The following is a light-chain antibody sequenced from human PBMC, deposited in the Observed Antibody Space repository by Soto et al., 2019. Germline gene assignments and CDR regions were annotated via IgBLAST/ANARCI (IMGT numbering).Light chain of an antibody. Sequence: DIQMTHPPSTLSASVGDRVTITCRASQSIRNWLAWYQQKPGKAPNLLIYDASSLKSGVPQRFSGSGSGTEFTLTISSLQTDDFSTYYCQQYHSYWTFGQGTKVDI. CDR2: DAS. J-gene: IGKJ1*01. V-gene: IGKV1-5*01. CDR1: QSIRNW. CDR3: QQYHSYWT.